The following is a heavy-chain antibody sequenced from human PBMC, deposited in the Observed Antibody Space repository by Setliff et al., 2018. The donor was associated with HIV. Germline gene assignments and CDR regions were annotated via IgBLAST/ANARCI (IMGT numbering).Heavy chain of an antibody. V-gene: IGHV4-4*07. CDR2: IYTSGNT. D-gene: IGHD5-18*01. CDR1: GASITSHN. CDR3: ARDQKGYSYGYFDS. Sequence: SETLSLTCSVSGASITSHNWSWIRQAAGKGLEWIGRIYTSGNTNYNPSLKSRVTMSVDTSKNQFSLRLSSVTAADTAVYYCARDQKGYSYGYFDSWGQGTLVTVSS. J-gene: IGHJ4*02.